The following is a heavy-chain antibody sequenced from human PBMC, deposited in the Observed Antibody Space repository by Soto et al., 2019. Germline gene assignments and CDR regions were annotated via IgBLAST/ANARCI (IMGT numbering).Heavy chain of an antibody. CDR2: ISKDGSVN. Sequence: QVQLVESGGRVVQPGGSLRLSCAASGFVFCRYAIHWVRQAPGKGLEWVAVISKDGSVNYYADSVRGRFSISRDKSKNTVYLEMNELRGDDTAIFYCARSRSGAVPDSFGYWGQGTLVTVSS. CDR1: GFVFCRYA. J-gene: IGHJ1*01. V-gene: IGHV3-30-3*01. D-gene: IGHD3-3*01. CDR3: ARSRSGAVPDSFGY.